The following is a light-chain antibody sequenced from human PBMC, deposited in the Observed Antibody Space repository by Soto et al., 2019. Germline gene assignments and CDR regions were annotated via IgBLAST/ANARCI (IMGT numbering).Light chain of an antibody. J-gene: IGLJ3*02. CDR1: SSDVGNYNY. V-gene: IGLV2-8*01. CDR2: QVN. CDR3: TSYSGVNQVL. Sequence: QSALTQPPSASGAPGQSVTISCTGTSSDVGNYNYVSWYQQQPGKAPRLMIYQVNKRPSGGPDRFSGSKSGNTASLTVSWLQAEDEADYYCTSYSGVNQVLFGGGTKLTVL.